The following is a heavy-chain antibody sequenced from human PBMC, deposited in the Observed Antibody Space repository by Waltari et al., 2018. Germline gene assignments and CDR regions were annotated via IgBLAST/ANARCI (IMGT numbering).Heavy chain of an antibody. Sequence: QVQLVESGGGVVQPGGSLRLSCAASGFTFSSYGMHWVRQAPGKGLEWVAFIRYDGSNKYYADSVKGRFTISRDNSKNTLYLQMNSLRAEDTAVYYCAKVGSYFAFDIWGQGTMVTVSS. V-gene: IGHV3-30*02. CDR3: AKVGSYFAFDI. CDR1: GFTFSSYG. CDR2: IRYDGSNK. J-gene: IGHJ3*02. D-gene: IGHD1-26*01.